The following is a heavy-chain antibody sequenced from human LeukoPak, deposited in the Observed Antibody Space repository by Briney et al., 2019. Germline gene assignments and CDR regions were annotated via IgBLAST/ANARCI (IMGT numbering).Heavy chain of an antibody. CDR3: AKSLYGGCDY. D-gene: IGHD3-16*02. CDR1: GFSFSTYA. V-gene: IGHV3-23*01. J-gene: IGHJ4*02. CDR2: VNGNGGST. Sequence: GGSLRLSCAASGFSFSTYAMSWVRQAAEKGLEWVSGVNGNGGSTSYADSVKGRFTIFRDNSKNTVYLQMNSLRVEDTAVYYCAKSLYGGCDYWGQGTVVTVSS.